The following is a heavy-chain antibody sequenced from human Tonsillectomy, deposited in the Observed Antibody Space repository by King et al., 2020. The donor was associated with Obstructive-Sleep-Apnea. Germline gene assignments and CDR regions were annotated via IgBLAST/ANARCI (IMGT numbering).Heavy chain of an antibody. D-gene: IGHD6-19*01. Sequence: VQLVESGGGLVQPGGSLRLSCAASGFTLSSNYMSWVRQAPGKGLEWVSVIYSGGSTYYADSVKGRFTISRDNSKNTLFLQMNSLRAEDTAVYYCARIWQQWKSELDCWGQGSLVTVSS. CDR3: ARIWQQWKSELDC. CDR1: GFTLSSNY. CDR2: IYSGGST. V-gene: IGHV3-66*01. J-gene: IGHJ4*02.